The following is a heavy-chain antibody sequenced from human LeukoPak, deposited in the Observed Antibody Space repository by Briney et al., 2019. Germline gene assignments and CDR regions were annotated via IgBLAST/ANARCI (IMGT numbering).Heavy chain of an antibody. CDR3: ARYYYDSSGYYYIDY. V-gene: IGHV4-59*08. Sequence: PSETLSLTCTVSGGSISSYYWSWIRQPPGKGLEWIESIYHSGSTYYNPSLKSRVTISVDTSKNQFSLKLSSVTAADTAVYYCARYYYDSSGYYYIDYWGQGTLVTVSS. CDR1: GGSISSYY. CDR2: IYHSGST. D-gene: IGHD3-22*01. J-gene: IGHJ4*02.